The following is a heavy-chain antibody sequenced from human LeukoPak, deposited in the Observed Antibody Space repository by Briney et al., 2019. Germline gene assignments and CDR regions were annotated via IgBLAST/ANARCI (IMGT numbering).Heavy chain of an antibody. V-gene: IGHV4-59*01. D-gene: IGHD1-1*01. CDR2: IHHTGKN. Sequence: SETLSLTCTVSGDSITSYYWNWVRQYPEKGLEWIGYIHHTGKNYYNPSLKSRITMSVDTSKSQFFLKLSSVTAADTAVYYCAKWHERLLAFDSWGQGTLVTVSS. CDR3: AKWHERLLAFDS. CDR1: GDSITSYY. J-gene: IGHJ4*02.